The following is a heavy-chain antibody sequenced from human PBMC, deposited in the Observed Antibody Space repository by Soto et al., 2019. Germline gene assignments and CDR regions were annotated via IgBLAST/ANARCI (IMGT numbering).Heavy chain of an antibody. J-gene: IGHJ5*02. V-gene: IGHV4-4*02. Sequence: SETLSLTCAVSGGSISSSNWWSWVRQPPGKGLEWIGEIYHSGSTNYNPSLKSRVTISVDKSKNQFSLKLSSVTAADTALYYCARVWELIGWLDPWGQGTLVTVSS. CDR1: GGSISSSNW. CDR2: IYHSGST. D-gene: IGHD1-26*01. CDR3: ARVWELIGWLDP.